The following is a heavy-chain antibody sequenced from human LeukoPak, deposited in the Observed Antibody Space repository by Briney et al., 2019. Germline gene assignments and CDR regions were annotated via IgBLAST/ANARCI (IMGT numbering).Heavy chain of an antibody. CDR2: IDPSDSYT. Sequence: GESLRISCKGSGYSFSSYWVNWVRQMPGKGLEWMGRIDPSDSYTNYNPSFQGHVTISADKSISTAYLQWSSLMASDTAMYYCARHTISDYWGQGTQVTVSS. D-gene: IGHD3-10*01. V-gene: IGHV5-10-1*01. CDR1: GYSFSSYW. CDR3: ARHTISDY. J-gene: IGHJ4*02.